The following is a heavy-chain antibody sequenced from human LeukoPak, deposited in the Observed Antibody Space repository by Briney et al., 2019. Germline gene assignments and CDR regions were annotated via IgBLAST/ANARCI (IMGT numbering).Heavy chain of an antibody. CDR2: IIPIFGTA. Sequence: SVKVSCXASGGTFSSYAISWVRQAPGQGLEWMGGIIPIFGTANYAQKFQGGVTITTDESTSTAYMELSSLRSEDTAVYYCARDPYYDSSGSTFDDAFDIWGQGTMVTVSS. D-gene: IGHD3-22*01. CDR1: GGTFSSYA. V-gene: IGHV1-69*05. J-gene: IGHJ3*02. CDR3: ARDPYYDSSGSTFDDAFDI.